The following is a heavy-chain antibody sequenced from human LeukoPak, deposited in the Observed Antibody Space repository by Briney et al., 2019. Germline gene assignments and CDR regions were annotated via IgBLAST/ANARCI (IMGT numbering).Heavy chain of an antibody. D-gene: IGHD3-22*01. J-gene: IGHJ4*02. Sequence: SETLSLTCTVSGGSISSYYWSWIRQPPGKGLEWIGYIYYSGSTNYNPSLKSRVTLSVDTSKNQFSLKLSSVTAADTAVYYCARHPYDSSGYYSDYWGQGTLVTVSS. CDR1: GGSISSYY. V-gene: IGHV4-59*08. CDR3: ARHPYDSSGYYSDY. CDR2: IYYSGST.